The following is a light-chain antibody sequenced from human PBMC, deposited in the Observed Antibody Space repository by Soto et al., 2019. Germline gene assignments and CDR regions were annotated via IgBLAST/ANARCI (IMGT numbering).Light chain of an antibody. CDR1: QSVSSNY. V-gene: IGKV3-20*01. CDR3: LRYRSSHWT. CDR2: GAS. J-gene: IGKJ1*01. Sequence: EIVLTQSPGTLSLSPGERATLSCRASQSVSSNYLAWYQQKPGQAPRLLIFGASSRATRIPDRFSGSGSGTDFTLTIPRLEPEDFAVYFCLRYRSSHWTFGQGTKVDIK.